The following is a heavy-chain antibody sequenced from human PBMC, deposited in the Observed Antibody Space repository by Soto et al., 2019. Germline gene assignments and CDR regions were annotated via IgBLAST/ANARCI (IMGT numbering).Heavy chain of an antibody. J-gene: IGHJ4*02. V-gene: IGHV1-69*06. D-gene: IGHD6-13*01. CDR3: AISRRHSSSWYSGVDY. CDR2: IIPIFGTA. Sequence: QVQLVQSGAEVKKPGSSVKVSCKASGVTFSSYAISWVRQAPGQGLEWMGGIIPIFGTANYAQKFQGRVTITADKSTSTAYMELSSLRSEDTAVYYCAISRRHSSSWYSGVDYWGQGTLVTVSS. CDR1: GVTFSSYA.